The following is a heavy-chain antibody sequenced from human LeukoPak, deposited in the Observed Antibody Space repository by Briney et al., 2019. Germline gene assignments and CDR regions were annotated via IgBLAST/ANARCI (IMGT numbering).Heavy chain of an antibody. V-gene: IGHV1-69*05. Sequence: SVKVSCKASGGTFSSYAISWVRQAPGQGLEWMGGIIPIFGTANYAQRFQGRVTMTRNTSISTAYMELSSLRSEDTAVYYCARDRRDYDFWSGYSYPGYFDYWGQGTLVTVSS. CDR1: GGTFSSYA. D-gene: IGHD3-3*01. CDR2: IIPIFGTA. CDR3: ARDRRDYDFWSGYSYPGYFDY. J-gene: IGHJ4*02.